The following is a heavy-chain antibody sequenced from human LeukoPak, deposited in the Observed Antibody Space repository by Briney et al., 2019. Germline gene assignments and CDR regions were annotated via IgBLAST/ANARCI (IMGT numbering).Heavy chain of an antibody. Sequence: GGSLRLSCAASGFTFSSYAMSWVRQAPGKGLEWVSAISGSGGSTYYADSVKGRFTISRGNSKNTLYLQMNSLRAEDTAVYYCAKDYCSSTSCYWFDPWGQGTLVTVSS. CDR2: ISGSGGST. CDR1: GFTFSSYA. J-gene: IGHJ5*02. D-gene: IGHD2-2*01. V-gene: IGHV3-23*01. CDR3: AKDYCSSTSCYWFDP.